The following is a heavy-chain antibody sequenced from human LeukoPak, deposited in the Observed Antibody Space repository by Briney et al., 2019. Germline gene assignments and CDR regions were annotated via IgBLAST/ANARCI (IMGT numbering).Heavy chain of an antibody. CDR3: ARVSGPSWSNVWQWDLPFDY. J-gene: IGHJ4*02. Sequence: ASVKVSCKASGYSFTSYGISWVRQAPGQGLEWMGWISAYNGNTNYAQKLQGRVTMTTDTSTSTAYMELRSLRSDDTAVYYCARVSGPSWSNVWQWDLPFDYWGQGTLVTVSS. CDR1: GYSFTSYG. V-gene: IGHV1-18*01. D-gene: IGHD3-16*01. CDR2: ISAYNGNT.